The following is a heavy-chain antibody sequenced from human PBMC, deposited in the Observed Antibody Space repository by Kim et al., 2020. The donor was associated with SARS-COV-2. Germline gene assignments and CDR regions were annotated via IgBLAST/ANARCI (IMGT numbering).Heavy chain of an antibody. CDR3: ASRRLLTGYYQRGYFDY. V-gene: IGHV1-3*01. CDR1: GYTFTSYA. J-gene: IGHJ4*02. Sequence: ASVKVSCKASGYTFTSYAMHWVRQAPGQRLEWMGWINAGNGNTKYSQKFQGRVTITRDTSASTAYMELSSLRSEDTAVYYCASRRLLTGYYQRGYFDYWGQGTLVTVSS. D-gene: IGHD3-9*01. CDR2: INAGNGNT.